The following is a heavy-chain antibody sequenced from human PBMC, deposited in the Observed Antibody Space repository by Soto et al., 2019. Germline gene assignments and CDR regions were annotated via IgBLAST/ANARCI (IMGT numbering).Heavy chain of an antibody. Sequence: QVQLVEAGGDVVQPGRSLRLSCAVSGFTFGSYPMHWVRQAPGKGLEWVAVISYDGSNKDYIDSVKGRITVSRDNSRNTLYLHMNILRADDTAVYYCARARYSSSSFSAYWGQGTLVTVSS. D-gene: IGHD6-6*01. J-gene: IGHJ4*02. CDR1: GFTFGSYP. CDR3: ARARYSSSSFSAY. CDR2: ISYDGSNK. V-gene: IGHV3-30-3*01.